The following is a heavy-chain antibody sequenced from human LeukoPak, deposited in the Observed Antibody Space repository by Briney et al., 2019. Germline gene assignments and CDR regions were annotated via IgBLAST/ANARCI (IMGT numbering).Heavy chain of an antibody. CDR1: GFTFSSYA. Sequence: GGSLRLSCAASGFTFSSYAMSWVRQAPGKGLEWVSAISGSGGSTYYADSVKGRFTISRDNSKNTLYLQMNSLRAEDAAVYYCAKDGYSSGWSHLDYWGQGTLVTVSS. D-gene: IGHD6-19*01. CDR2: ISGSGGST. CDR3: AKDGYSSGWSHLDY. V-gene: IGHV3-23*01. J-gene: IGHJ4*02.